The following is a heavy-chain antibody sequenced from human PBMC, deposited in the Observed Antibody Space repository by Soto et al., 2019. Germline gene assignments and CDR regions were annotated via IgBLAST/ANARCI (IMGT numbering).Heavy chain of an antibody. CDR2: IIPMFGIT. CDR3: ATGAHTFGGVLNA. D-gene: IGHD3-16*01. CDR1: GATFSSST. J-gene: IGHJ4*02. V-gene: IGHV1-69*02. Sequence: QVQLVQSGADVKKPGSSVKVSCKASGATFSSSTFTWVRQAPGQGLEWMGRIIPMFGITNSAQKFQGRLGITADESTNTVFMDMSSLRSDDTAIYYCATGAHTFGGVLNAWGQGTLVTVSS.